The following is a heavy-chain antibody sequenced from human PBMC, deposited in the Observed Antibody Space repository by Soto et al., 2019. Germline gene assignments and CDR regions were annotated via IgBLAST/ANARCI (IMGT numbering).Heavy chain of an antibody. J-gene: IGHJ5*02. CDR2: INPHSGAT. CDR3: VRAPTLGCSNWFDP. D-gene: IGHD3-10*02. Sequence: QVILVQSGAEVQKPGASLKVSCKASGYIFSANYIHWVRQAPGQGPEWLRWINPHSGATNNAQKFMGRVTISADTSASTSYMDLARLKSDDTAVYYCVRAPTLGCSNWFDPWRRGTLVTVSA. V-gene: IGHV1-2*02. CDR1: GYIFSANY.